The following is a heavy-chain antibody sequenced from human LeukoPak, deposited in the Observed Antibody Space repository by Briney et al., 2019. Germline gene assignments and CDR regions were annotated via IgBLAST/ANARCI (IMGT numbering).Heavy chain of an antibody. CDR3: ARSSGSYYGDYYYGMDV. D-gene: IGHD1-26*01. J-gene: IGHJ6*02. V-gene: IGHV3-11*01. Sequence: GGSLRLSCAASGFTFSDYYMSWIRQAPGKGLEWVSYISSNGSTIYYADSVKGRFTISRDNAKNSLYLQMNSLRAEDTAVYYCARSSGSYYGDYYYGMDVWGQGTTVTVSS. CDR1: GFTFSDYY. CDR2: ISSNGSTI.